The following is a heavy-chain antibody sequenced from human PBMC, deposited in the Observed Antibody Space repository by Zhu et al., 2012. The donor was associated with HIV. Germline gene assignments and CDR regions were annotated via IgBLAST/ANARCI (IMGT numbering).Heavy chain of an antibody. V-gene: IGHV4-59*11. D-gene: IGHD3-10*01. CDR2: IYYSGST. J-gene: IGHJ4*02. CDR3: ARVEVFNTMVRELSFYFDY. CDR1: GGSISSHY. Sequence: QVQLQESGPGLVKPSETLSLTCTVSGGSISSHYWSWIRQPPGKGLEWIGYIYYSGSTNYNPSLKSRVTISVDTSKNQFSLKLSSVTAADTAVYYCARVEVFNTMVRELSFYFDYWGQGTLVTVSS.